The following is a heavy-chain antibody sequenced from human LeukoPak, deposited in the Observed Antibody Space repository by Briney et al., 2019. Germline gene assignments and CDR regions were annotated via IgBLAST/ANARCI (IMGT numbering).Heavy chain of an antibody. CDR3: ARLTTTYSSSWFDY. J-gene: IGHJ4*02. D-gene: IGHD6-13*01. CDR2: IYYSGST. CDR1: GGSISSYY. Sequence: PSETLSFTCTVSGGSISSYYWSWIRQPPGKGLEWIWYIYYSGSTNYNPSLKSRVTISVDTSKNQFSLKLSSVTAADTAVYYCARLTTTYSSSWFDYWGQGTLVTVSS. V-gene: IGHV4-59*08.